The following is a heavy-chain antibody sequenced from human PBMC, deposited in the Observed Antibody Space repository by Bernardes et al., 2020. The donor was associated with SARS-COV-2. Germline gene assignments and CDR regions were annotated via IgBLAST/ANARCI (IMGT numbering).Heavy chain of an antibody. CDR3: ARVDYDILTGYYNVGYFDY. CDR2: IYSGGST. Sequence: GGSLRLFCAASGFTVSSNYMSWVRQAPGKGLEWVSVIYSGGSTYYADSVKGRFTISRHNSKNTLYLQMNSLRAEDTAVYYCARVDYDILTGYYNVGYFDYWGQGTLVTVSS. V-gene: IGHV3-53*04. D-gene: IGHD3-9*01. CDR1: GFTVSSNY. J-gene: IGHJ4*02.